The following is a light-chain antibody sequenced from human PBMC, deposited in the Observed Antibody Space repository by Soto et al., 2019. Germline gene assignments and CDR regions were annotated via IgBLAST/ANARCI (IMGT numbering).Light chain of an antibody. CDR3: QQYGSSPPT. Sequence: EIVLTQSPGTLSLSPGERATLSCRASQSVSKNYLAWYQQKPGQAPRLLINGASSRATGITDRFSGSGCGTDFTLTISRLEPEDFAVYYCQQYGSSPPTLGGGTKVAIK. V-gene: IGKV3-20*01. J-gene: IGKJ4*01. CDR2: GAS. CDR1: QSVSKNY.